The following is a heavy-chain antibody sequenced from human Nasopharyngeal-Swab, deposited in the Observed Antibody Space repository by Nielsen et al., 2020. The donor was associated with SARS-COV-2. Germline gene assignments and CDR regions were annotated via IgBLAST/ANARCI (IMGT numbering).Heavy chain of an antibody. CDR1: GYSFTKYW. J-gene: IGHJ3*02. Sequence: GESLKISCQASGYSFTKYWIGWVRQMPGKGLEWMGIIYPDDSDTKYSPSFQGQVTISADKSISTAFLHWSSLKASDTAIYYCARVVGYCSGGSCGDDAFHIWCQGTMVIVSS. CDR3: ARVVGYCSGGSCGDDAFHI. CDR2: IYPDDSDT. V-gene: IGHV5-51*01. D-gene: IGHD2-15*01.